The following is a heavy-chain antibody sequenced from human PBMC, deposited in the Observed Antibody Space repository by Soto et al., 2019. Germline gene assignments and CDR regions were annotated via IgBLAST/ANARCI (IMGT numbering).Heavy chain of an antibody. CDR2: INAGNGNT. J-gene: IGHJ6*02. V-gene: IGHV1-3*01. Sequence: ASVKVSCKASGYTFTSYAMHWVRQAPGQRLEWMGWINAGNGNTKYSQKFQGRVTITRDTSASTAYMELSSLRSEDTAVYYCASPLPLYSSSSDYYYYGMDLWAQGTTETVSS. CDR3: ASPLPLYSSSSDYYYYGMDL. CDR1: GYTFTSYA. D-gene: IGHD6-6*01.